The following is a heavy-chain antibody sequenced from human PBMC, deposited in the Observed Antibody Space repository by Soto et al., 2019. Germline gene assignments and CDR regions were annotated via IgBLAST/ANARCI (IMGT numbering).Heavy chain of an antibody. CDR3: ARPLTPLRGTDAFDI. D-gene: IGHD1-1*01. J-gene: IGHJ3*02. CDR2: IYYSGIT. Sequence: SETLSLTCTVSGGPISSGDYYWSWIRQPPGKGLEWIGVIYYSGITYYNPSLESRLFMSVDTSKNQFSLEVSSVTAADTAVYYCARPLTPLRGTDAFDIWGQGTMVTVSS. CDR1: GGPISSGDYY. V-gene: IGHV4-30-4*08.